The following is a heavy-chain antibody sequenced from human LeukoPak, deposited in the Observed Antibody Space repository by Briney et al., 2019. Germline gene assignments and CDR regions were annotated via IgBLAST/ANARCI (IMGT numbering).Heavy chain of an antibody. J-gene: IGHJ4*02. CDR3: TKERRRDDILTGSFSD. CDR2: ISSSSTYL. D-gene: IGHD3-9*01. Sequence: PGGSLRLSCAASGFTFSLFAMDWVRQAPGKGLEWVASISSSSTYLYYTDSVKGRFTISRDNSKNTLYLQMNSLRAEDTAVYYCTKERRRDDILTGSFSDWGQGILVTVSS. CDR1: GFTFSLFA. V-gene: IGHV3-21*01.